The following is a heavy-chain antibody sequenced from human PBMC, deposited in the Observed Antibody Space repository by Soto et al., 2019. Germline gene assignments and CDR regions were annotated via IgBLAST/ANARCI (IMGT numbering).Heavy chain of an antibody. CDR2: IWYDGRNK. CDR3: ATDLPGGEDNHYGMDV. CDR1: GFTFSSYG. J-gene: IGHJ6*02. D-gene: IGHD2-21*01. Sequence: GGSLRLSCAASGFTFSSYGRHWVRQAPGKGREGVAVIWYDGRNKYYADSVKGRFTISRDTSKNTLYLQMNSLRAEDTAVYYCATDLPGGEDNHYGMDVWGQGTTVTVSS. V-gene: IGHV3-33*01.